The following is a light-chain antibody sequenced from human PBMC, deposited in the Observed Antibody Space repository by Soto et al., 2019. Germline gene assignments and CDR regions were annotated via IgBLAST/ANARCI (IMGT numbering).Light chain of an antibody. CDR1: QSVSND. CDR2: AAS. Sequence: EIVMTQSPATVSVSPGERATLSCRASQSVSNDLAWYQQKPGQAPRLLIYAASTRATGIPARFSGSGSGTEFTLTISSLQSEDFAVYYCQQYNNWPSITFGQGTRLEIK. V-gene: IGKV3-15*01. CDR3: QQYNNWPSIT. J-gene: IGKJ5*01.